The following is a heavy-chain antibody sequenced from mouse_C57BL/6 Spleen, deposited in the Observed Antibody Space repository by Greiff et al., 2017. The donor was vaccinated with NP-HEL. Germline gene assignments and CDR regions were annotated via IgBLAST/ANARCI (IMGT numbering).Heavy chain of an antibody. CDR2: IYPGDGDT. Sequence: QVQLQQSGPELVKPGASVKISCKASGYAFSSSWMNWVKQRPGKGLEWIGRIYPGDGDTNYNGKFKGKATLTADKSSSTAYMQLSSLTSKDSAVYFCARRGYYSSAMDYGGQGTSVTVSS. CDR1: GYAFSSSW. D-gene: IGHD2-5*01. V-gene: IGHV1-82*01. J-gene: IGHJ4*01. CDR3: ARRGYYSSAMDY.